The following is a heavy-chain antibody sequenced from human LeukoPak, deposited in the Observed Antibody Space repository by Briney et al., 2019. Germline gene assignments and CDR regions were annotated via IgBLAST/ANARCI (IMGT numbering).Heavy chain of an antibody. V-gene: IGHV4-59*01. J-gene: IGHJ4*02. CDR2: IYYSGST. CDR3: ARRTWGAADYFDY. Sequence: SETLSLSCTVSGGSISSYYWSWIRQPPGKGLEWIGYIYYSGSTNYNPSLKSRVTISLDTSKTQFSLRLSSVTAADTAVYYCARRTWGAADYFDYWGQGTLVTVSS. CDR1: GGSISSYY. D-gene: IGHD6-13*01.